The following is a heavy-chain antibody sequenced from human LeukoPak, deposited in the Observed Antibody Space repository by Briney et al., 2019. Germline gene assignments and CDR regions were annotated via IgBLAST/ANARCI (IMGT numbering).Heavy chain of an antibody. CDR3: ARSDYFDY. Sequence: TGGSLRLSCAASGFTFSNYWMHWVRQAPGKGLVWVSRIKDDGSITSYADSVKGRFTISRDNAKNMLYLQMNSLRAEDTAVYYCARSDYFDYWGQGTLVTVSS. CDR2: IKDDGSIT. V-gene: IGHV3-74*01. CDR1: GFTFSNYW. J-gene: IGHJ4*02.